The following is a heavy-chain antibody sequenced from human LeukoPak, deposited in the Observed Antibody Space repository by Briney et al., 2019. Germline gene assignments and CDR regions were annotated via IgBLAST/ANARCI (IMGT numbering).Heavy chain of an antibody. J-gene: IGHJ5*02. CDR2: INHSGST. V-gene: IGHV4-34*01. CDR1: GGPCSGYY. Sequence: SETLSLTCAVYGGPCSGYYWSWIRQPPGKGLEWIGEINHSGSTNYNPSLKSRVTISVDTSKNQSSLKLSSVTAADTAVYYCARVDIVVVPAARRLRYNWFDPWGQGTLVTVSS. D-gene: IGHD2-2*01. CDR3: ARVDIVVVPAARRLRYNWFDP.